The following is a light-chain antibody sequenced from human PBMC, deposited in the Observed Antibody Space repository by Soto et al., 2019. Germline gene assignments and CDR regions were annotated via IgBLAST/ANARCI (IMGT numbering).Light chain of an antibody. J-gene: IGLJ1*01. CDR2: GNS. CDR3: QSYDSSLTGYV. CDR1: SSNIGSNT. Sequence: QSVLTQSPSASGTPGQRVTISCSGSSSNIGSNTVNWYQQLPGTAPKLLMYGNSNRPSGVPDRFSGSKSGTSASLAITGLQAEDEADYSCQSYDSSLTGYVXGTGTKSPS. V-gene: IGLV1-40*01.